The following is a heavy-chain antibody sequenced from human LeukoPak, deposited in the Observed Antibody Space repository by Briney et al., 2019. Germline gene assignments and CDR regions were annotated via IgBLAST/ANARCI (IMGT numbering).Heavy chain of an antibody. CDR1: GFTFSSYA. CDR3: ARLGYSSGWYFFFDY. Sequence: GGSLRLSSAASGFTFSSYAMSWVRQAPGKGLEWVSVIYSGGTIKYADSVKGRFTISRDISKNALYLQMNSLRAEDTAVYYCARLGYSSGWYFFFDYWGQGTLVTVSS. D-gene: IGHD6-19*01. CDR2: IYSGGTI. J-gene: IGHJ4*02. V-gene: IGHV3-66*04.